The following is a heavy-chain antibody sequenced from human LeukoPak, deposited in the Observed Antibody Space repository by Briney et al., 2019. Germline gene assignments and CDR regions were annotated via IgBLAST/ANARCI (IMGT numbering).Heavy chain of an antibody. D-gene: IGHD2-2*01. J-gene: IGHJ3*02. V-gene: IGHV3-7*01. CDR2: INEDENKQ. CDR3: AREVPGAMNAFDI. CDR1: GFSFSNYW. Sequence: GRSLRLSCAASGFSFSNYWMTWVRQAPGKGLERVANINEDENKQFYGDSVKGRFSISRDNAKNSLYLQMDSLRVEDTAVYYCAREVPGAMNAFDIWGQGTMVTVSS.